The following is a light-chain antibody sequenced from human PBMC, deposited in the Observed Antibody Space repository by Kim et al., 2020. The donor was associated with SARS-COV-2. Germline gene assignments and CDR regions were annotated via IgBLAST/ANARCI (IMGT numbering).Light chain of an antibody. V-gene: IGKV3-20*01. J-gene: IGKJ2*01. Sequence: LSLGQGATLSCRASQTVSSSYLAWYQQKPGQPPRLLIYGASVRATAVPDRFSGSGSGTDFTLTISRVEPEDFAIYFCQQYASPPKTFGQGTKLEI. CDR2: GAS. CDR3: QQYASPPKT. CDR1: QTVSSSY.